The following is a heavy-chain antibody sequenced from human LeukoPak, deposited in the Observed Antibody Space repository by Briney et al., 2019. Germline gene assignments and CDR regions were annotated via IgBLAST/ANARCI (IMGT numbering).Heavy chain of an antibody. CDR3: ARRIVGQPDAFDI. V-gene: IGHV4-30-4*01. CDR2: IYYSGST. CDR1: GGSISSGDYY. Sequence: SSETLSLTCTVSGGSISSGDYYWSWIRQPPGKGLEWIGYIYYSGSTYYNPSLKSRLTISVDTSKNQFSLNLSSVTAADTAVYYCARRIVGQPDAFDIWGQGTMVTVSS. D-gene: IGHD3-22*01. J-gene: IGHJ3*02.